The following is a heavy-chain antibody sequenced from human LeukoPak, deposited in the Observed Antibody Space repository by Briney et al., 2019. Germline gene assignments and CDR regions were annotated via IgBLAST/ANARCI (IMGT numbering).Heavy chain of an antibody. CDR3: AKFGTPYGSGSYYTGYFDY. CDR2: ISGSGGST. CDR1: GFTFSSYA. J-gene: IGHJ4*02. V-gene: IGHV3-23*01. Sequence: GGSLRLSCAASGFTFSSYAMSWVRQAPGKGLEWVSAISGSGGSTHYADSVKGRFTISRDNSKNTLYLQMNSLRAEDTAVYYCAKFGTPYGSGSYYTGYFDYWGQGTLVTVSS. D-gene: IGHD3-10*01.